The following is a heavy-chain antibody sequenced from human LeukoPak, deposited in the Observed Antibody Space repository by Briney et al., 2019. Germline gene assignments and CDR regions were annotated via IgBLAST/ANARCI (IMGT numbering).Heavy chain of an antibody. CDR2: INHSGST. CDR1: GGSISGYY. J-gene: IGHJ6*03. Sequence: SETLSLTCTVSGGSISGYYWSWVRQPPGKGLEWIGEINHSGSTNYNPSLKSRVTISVDTSKNQFSLKLSSVTAADTAVYYCARGIRVAGKSFYYYYYYMDVWGKGTTVTVSS. V-gene: IGHV4-34*01. CDR3: ARGIRVAGKSFYYYYYYMDV. D-gene: IGHD6-19*01.